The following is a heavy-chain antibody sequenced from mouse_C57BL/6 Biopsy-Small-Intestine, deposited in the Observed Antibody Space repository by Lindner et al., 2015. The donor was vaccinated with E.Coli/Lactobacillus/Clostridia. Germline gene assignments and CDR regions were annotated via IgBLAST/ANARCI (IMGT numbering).Heavy chain of an antibody. J-gene: IGHJ2*01. V-gene: IGHV1-63*01. CDR3: ARMVLRSYYFDY. CDR2: IYPGGGYT. CDR1: GYTFTNYW. Sequence: VQLQESGAELVRPGTSVKMSCRASGYTFTNYWIGWAKQRPGHGLEWIGDIYPGGGYTNYNEKFKGKATLTADKSSSTAYMQFSSLTSEDSAIYYCARMVLRSYYFDYWGQGTTLTVSS. D-gene: IGHD1-1*01.